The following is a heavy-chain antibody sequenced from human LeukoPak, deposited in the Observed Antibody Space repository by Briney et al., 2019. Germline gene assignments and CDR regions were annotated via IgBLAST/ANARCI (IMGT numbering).Heavy chain of an antibody. Sequence: GESLKISCKGSGYSFTSYWIGWVRQMPGKGLEWMGIIYPGDSDTRYSPSFQGQVTISADKSISTAYLQWSSLKASDTAMYYCARAMRPYCSSISCRGFDSWGQGTLVTVSS. CDR2: IYPGDSDT. D-gene: IGHD2-2*01. CDR3: ARAMRPYCSSISCRGFDS. V-gene: IGHV5-51*01. CDR1: GYSFTSYW. J-gene: IGHJ4*02.